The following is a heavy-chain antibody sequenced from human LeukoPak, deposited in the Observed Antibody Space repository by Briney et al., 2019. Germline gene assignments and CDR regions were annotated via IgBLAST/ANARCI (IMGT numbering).Heavy chain of an antibody. CDR3: AKGGDALYDYSKLDY. D-gene: IGHD4-11*01. J-gene: IGHJ4*02. CDR2: INPNSGGT. Sequence: GASVKVSCKASGYSFSGYYMHWVRQSPGQGLEWMGWINPNSGGTTFAQKFLGRVTVTRDTSITTVYMELSSLRSDDTAVYYCAKGGDALYDYSKLDYWGQGTLVTVSS. CDR1: GYSFSGYY. V-gene: IGHV1-2*02.